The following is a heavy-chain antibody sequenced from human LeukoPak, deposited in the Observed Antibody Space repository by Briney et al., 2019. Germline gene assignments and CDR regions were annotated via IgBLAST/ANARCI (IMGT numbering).Heavy chain of an antibody. CDR1: GFTFNKYA. CDR3: AKAPGHGESYLHNWFDP. V-gene: IGHV3-23*01. D-gene: IGHD1-26*01. Sequence: GRSLRLSCAASGFTFNKYAMSWVRQAPGKGLVGVSAIIGSGGGTYYADSVKGRFTISRDNSKNTLYLQMNSLRAEDTAVYYCAKAPGHGESYLHNWFDPWGQGTLVTVSS. J-gene: IGHJ5*02. CDR2: IIGSGGGT.